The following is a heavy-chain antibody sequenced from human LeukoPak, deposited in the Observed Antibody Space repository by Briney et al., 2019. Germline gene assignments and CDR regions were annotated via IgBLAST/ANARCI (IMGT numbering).Heavy chain of an antibody. Sequence: SVEVSCKASGGTFSSYAISWVRQAPGQGLEWMGGIIPIFGTANYAQKFQGRVTITADESTSTAYMELSSLRSEDTAVYYCARYNWRGYDSPWYYYYGMDVWGKGTTVTVSS. V-gene: IGHV1-69*13. D-gene: IGHD5-12*01. CDR1: GGTFSSYA. CDR3: ARYNWRGYDSPWYYYYGMDV. CDR2: IIPIFGTA. J-gene: IGHJ6*04.